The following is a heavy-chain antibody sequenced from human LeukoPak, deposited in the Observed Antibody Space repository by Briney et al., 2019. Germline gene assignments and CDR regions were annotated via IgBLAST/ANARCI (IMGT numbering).Heavy chain of an antibody. Sequence: SVKVSCKASGGTFSSYAISWVRQAPGQGLEWMGGIIPIFGTANYAQKFQGRVTITADESTSTAYMELRSLRSDDTAVYYCAREIYGDLGFDYWGQGTLVTVSS. V-gene: IGHV1-69*13. D-gene: IGHD4-17*01. CDR3: AREIYGDLGFDY. CDR1: GGTFSSYA. J-gene: IGHJ4*02. CDR2: IIPIFGTA.